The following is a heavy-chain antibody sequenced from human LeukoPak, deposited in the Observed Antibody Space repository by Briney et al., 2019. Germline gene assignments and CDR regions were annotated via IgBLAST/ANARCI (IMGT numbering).Heavy chain of an antibody. J-gene: IGHJ6*03. CDR1: GGSIRSYY. CDR3: ARDSSGTVTGYYYYYMDV. Sequence: SETLSLTCTVSGGSIRSYYWSWIRQPPGKGLEWIAYIYYSGSTNYNPSLKSRVTISVDTSKNQFSLKLSSVTAADTAVYYCARDSSGTVTGYYYYYMDVWGKGTTVTVSS. V-gene: IGHV4-59*01. CDR2: IYYSGST. D-gene: IGHD4-17*01.